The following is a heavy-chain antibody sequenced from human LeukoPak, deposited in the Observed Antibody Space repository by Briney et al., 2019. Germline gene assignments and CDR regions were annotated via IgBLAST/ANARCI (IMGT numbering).Heavy chain of an antibody. D-gene: IGHD1-14*01. J-gene: IGHJ5*02. CDR3: ARDNGSWFDP. CDR2: IYYSGIT. V-gene: IGHV4-39*07. CDR1: GVSISTIGYY. Sequence: SETLSLTCTVSGVSISTIGYYWGWIRQPPGKGLEWIGSIYYSGITYYNPSLKSRVTISVDTSKNQFSLKLSSVTAADTAVYYCARDNGSWFDPWGQGTLVTVSS.